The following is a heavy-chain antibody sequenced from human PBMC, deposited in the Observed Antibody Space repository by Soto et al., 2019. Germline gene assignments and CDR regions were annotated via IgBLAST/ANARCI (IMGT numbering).Heavy chain of an antibody. CDR1: GFTFSSNA. V-gene: IGHV3-23*01. Sequence: GGSLRLSCAASGFTFSSNAMSWVRQAPGKGLEWVSVITNTGGDTLYADSVKGRFTISRDNSKNTLYLQMNSLRAEDTAVYYCAKKRSPMADYYYYGMDVWGQGTTVTVSS. D-gene: IGHD3-10*01. CDR2: ITNTGGDT. CDR3: AKKRSPMADYYYYGMDV. J-gene: IGHJ6*02.